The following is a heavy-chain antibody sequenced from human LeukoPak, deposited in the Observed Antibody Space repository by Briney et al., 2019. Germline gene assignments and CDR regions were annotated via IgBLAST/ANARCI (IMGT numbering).Heavy chain of an antibody. CDR2: ISSNGGST. V-gene: IGHV3-64*01. D-gene: IGHD4-17*01. J-gene: IGHJ2*01. CDR1: GFTFSSYA. Sequence: GGSLRLSCAASGFTFSSYAMHWVRQAPGKGLEYVSAISSNGGSTYYANSAKGRFTISRDNSKKTLYLQMGSLRAQDVAVYYCARWGRTTVTHSYWYFDLWGRGTLVTVSS. CDR3: ARWGRTTVTHSYWYFDL.